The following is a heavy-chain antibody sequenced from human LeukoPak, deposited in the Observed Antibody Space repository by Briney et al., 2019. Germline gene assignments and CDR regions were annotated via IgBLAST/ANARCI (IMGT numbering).Heavy chain of an antibody. Sequence: SETLSLTCTVSGGSISSSSYYWGWIRQPPGKGLEWIGSIYYSGSTYYNPSLKSRVTISVDTSKNQFSLKLSSVTAADTAVYYCATGYCSGGSCGNWFDPWGQGTLVTVSS. CDR3: ATGYCSGGSCGNWFDP. V-gene: IGHV4-39*01. CDR2: IYYSGST. CDR1: GGSISSSSYY. J-gene: IGHJ5*02. D-gene: IGHD2-15*01.